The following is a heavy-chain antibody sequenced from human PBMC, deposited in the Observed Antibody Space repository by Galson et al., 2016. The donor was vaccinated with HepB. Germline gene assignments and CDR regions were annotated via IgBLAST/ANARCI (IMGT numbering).Heavy chain of an antibody. V-gene: IGHV4-4*02. CDR1: GGSISSSDW. CDR3: ARQYSGGPSDY. J-gene: IGHJ4*02. CDR2: IFHTGRV. Sequence: ETLSLTCAVSGGSISSSDWWSWVRQPPGQGLEWIGQIFHTGRVNYTPSLTSRVTIPVDTSNNHFSLRLTSVTAADTALYDWARQYSGGPSDYWGQGTLVIVSS. D-gene: IGHD5-12*01.